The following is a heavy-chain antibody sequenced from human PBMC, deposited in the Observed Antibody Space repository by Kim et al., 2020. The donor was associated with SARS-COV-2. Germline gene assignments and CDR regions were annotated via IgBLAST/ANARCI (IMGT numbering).Heavy chain of an antibody. D-gene: IGHD6-19*01. CDR3: ARQVMSGWPYYYYYGMDV. Sequence: GESLKISCKGSGYSFTSYWIGWVRQMPGKGLEWMGIIYPGDSDTRYSPSFQGQVTISADKSISTAYLQWSSLKASDTAMYYCARQVMSGWPYYYYYGMDVWGQGTTVTVSS. CDR1: GYSFTSYW. V-gene: IGHV5-51*01. CDR2: IYPGDSDT. J-gene: IGHJ6*02.